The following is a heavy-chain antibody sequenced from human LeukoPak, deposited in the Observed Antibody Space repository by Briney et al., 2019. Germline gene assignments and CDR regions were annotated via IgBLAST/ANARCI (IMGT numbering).Heavy chain of an antibody. Sequence: PSQTLSLTCTVSRGSISSGGYYWSWIRQHPGKGLEWIGYIYYSGSTYYNPSLKSRVTISVDTSKNQFSLKLSSVTAADTAVYYCARDEGGYDRNWFDPWGQGTLVTVSS. D-gene: IGHD5-12*01. V-gene: IGHV4-31*03. CDR2: IYYSGST. CDR1: RGSISSGGYY. CDR3: ARDEGGYDRNWFDP. J-gene: IGHJ5*02.